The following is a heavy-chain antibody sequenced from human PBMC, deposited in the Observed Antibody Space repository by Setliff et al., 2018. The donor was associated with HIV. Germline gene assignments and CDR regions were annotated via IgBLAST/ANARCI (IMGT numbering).Heavy chain of an antibody. D-gene: IGHD5-12*01. CDR2: INHSGST. J-gene: IGHJ6*02. CDR1: GGSFSGYY. V-gene: IGHV4-34*01. CDR3: AREIWGQVAHVPYGMDV. Sequence: SETLSLTCAVYGGSFSGYYWSWIRQPPGKGLEWIGEINHSGSTYYNPSLKSRVTISVDTSKNQFSLKVRYVTAADTAIYYCAREIWGQVAHVPYGMDVWGQGTTVTAP.